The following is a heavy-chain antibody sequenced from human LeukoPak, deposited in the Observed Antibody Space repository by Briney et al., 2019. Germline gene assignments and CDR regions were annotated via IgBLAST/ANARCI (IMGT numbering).Heavy chain of an antibody. J-gene: IGHJ4*02. CDR2: INHSGST. CDR3: ARGRGCSSTSCYALFDY. V-gene: IGHV4-34*01. CDR1: GGSFSGYY. D-gene: IGHD2-2*01. Sequence: PSGTLSLTCAVYGGSFSGYYWSWIRQPPGKGLEWIGEINHSGSTNYNPSLKSRVTISVDASKNQFSLKLSSVTAADTAVYYCARGRGCSSTSCYALFDYWGQGTLVTVSS.